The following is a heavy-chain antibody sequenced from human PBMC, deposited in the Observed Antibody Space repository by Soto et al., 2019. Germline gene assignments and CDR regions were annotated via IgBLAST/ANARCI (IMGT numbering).Heavy chain of an antibody. CDR3: AHRGGYCSSTSCYHNWFDP. D-gene: IGHD2-2*01. CDR1: GFSLSTSGVG. J-gene: IGHJ5*02. CDR2: IYWNDDK. V-gene: IGHV2-5*01. Sequence: QITLKESGPTLVKPTQTLTLTCTFSGFSLSTSGVGVGWIRQPPGKALEWLALIYWNDDKRYSPSLKSRLTITKDTSKNQVVLTMTNMDPVDTATYYCAHRGGYCSSTSCYHNWFDPWGQGTLVTVSS.